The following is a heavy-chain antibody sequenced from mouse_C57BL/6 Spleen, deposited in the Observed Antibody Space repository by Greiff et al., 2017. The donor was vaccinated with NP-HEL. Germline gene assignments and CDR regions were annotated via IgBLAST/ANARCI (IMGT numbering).Heavy chain of an antibody. CDR3: ARGGYDGEDWYFDV. J-gene: IGHJ1*03. V-gene: IGHV1-47*01. CDR2: FHPYNDDT. D-gene: IGHD2-2*01. Sequence: VQLKQSGAELVKPGASVKMSCKASGYTFTTYPIEWMKQNHGKSLEWIGNFHPYNDDTKYNEKFKGKATLTVEKSSSTVYLELSRLTSDDSAVYYCARGGYDGEDWYFDVWGTGTTVTVSS. CDR1: GYTFTTYP.